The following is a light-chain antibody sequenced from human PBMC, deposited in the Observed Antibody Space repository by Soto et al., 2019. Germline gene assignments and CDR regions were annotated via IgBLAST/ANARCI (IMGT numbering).Light chain of an antibody. CDR3: TSYSITSALEV. CDR2: DVS. CDR1: RSDVGDYNL. Sequence: QSALTQPASVSGSPGQSITISCTGTRSDVGDYNLVSWYQQHPGKAPKLIIFDVSDRPSGVSDRCSGSKSGNTASLTISGLQAEDEADYYCTSYSITSALEVFGGGTK. V-gene: IGLV2-14*03. J-gene: IGLJ3*02.